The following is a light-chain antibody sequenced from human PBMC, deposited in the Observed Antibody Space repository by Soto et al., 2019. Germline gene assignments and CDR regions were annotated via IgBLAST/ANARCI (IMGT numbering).Light chain of an antibody. CDR3: QQRSNWPVT. CDR2: DAS. CDR1: QSVSSY. J-gene: IGKJ1*01. V-gene: IGKV3-11*01. Sequence: EIVLSQSPATLSLSPGEGATLSCRASQSVSSYLAWYQQKPGQAPRLLIYDASNRATGIPARFSGSGSGTDFTLIISSLEPEDFAVYYCQQRSNWPVTFGLGTKVEV.